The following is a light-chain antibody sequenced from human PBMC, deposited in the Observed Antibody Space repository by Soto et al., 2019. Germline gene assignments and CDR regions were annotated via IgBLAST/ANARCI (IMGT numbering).Light chain of an antibody. CDR1: SSNIGAGYD. V-gene: IGLV1-40*01. CDR2: GNS. Sequence: QSALTQPPSVSGAPGQRVTISCTGSSSNIGAGYDVHWYQQLPGTAPKLLIYGNSNRPSGVPDRFSGSKSGTSASLAITGLQAEDEADYYCQSYDSSLSGVFGGGTKL. CDR3: QSYDSSLSGV. J-gene: IGLJ2*01.